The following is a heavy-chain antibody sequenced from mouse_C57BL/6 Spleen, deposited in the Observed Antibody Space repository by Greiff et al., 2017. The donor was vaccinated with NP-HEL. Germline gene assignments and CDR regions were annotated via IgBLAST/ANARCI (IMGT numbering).Heavy chain of an antibody. CDR3: ARSSVNWEDY. CDR1: GYTFTSYW. J-gene: IGHJ2*01. Sequence: VQLQQPGAELVKPGASVKLSCKASGYTFTSYWMHWVKQRPGQGLAWIGMIHPNSGSTNYNEKFKSKATLTVDKSSSTAYMQLSSLTSEDSAVYYCARSSVNWEDYWGQGTTLTVSS. V-gene: IGHV1-64*01. CDR2: IHPNSGST. D-gene: IGHD4-1*01.